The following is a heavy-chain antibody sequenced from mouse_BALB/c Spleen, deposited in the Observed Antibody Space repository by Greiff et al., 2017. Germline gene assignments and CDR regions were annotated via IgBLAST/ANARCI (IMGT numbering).Heavy chain of an antibody. D-gene: IGHD2-1*01. V-gene: IGHV5-17*02. Sequence: EVQVVESGGGLVQPGGSRKLSCAASGFTFSSFGMHWVRQAPEKGLEWVAYISSGSSTIYYADTVKGRFTISRDNPKNTLFLQMTSLRSEDTAMYYCARRDGNYLYYFDYWGQGTTLTVSS. CDR3: ARRDGNYLYYFDY. J-gene: IGHJ2*01. CDR2: ISSGSSTI. CDR1: GFTFSSFG.